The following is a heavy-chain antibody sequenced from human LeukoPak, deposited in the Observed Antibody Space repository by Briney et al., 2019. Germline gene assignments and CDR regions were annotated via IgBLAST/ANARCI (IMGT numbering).Heavy chain of an antibody. V-gene: IGHV4-59*01. CDR2: IYYSGST. CDR3: ARAHFLYSSSWSSNYYYGMDV. Sequence: SETLSLTCTVSGGSISSYYWGWIRQPPGKGLEWIGYIYYSGSTNYNPPLKSRVTISVDTSKNQFSLKLSSVTAADTAVYYCARAHFLYSSSWSSNYYYGMDVWGQGTTVTVSS. CDR1: GGSISSYY. J-gene: IGHJ6*02. D-gene: IGHD6-13*01.